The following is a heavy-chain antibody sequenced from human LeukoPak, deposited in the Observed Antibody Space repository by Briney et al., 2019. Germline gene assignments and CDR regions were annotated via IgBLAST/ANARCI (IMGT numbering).Heavy chain of an antibody. CDR3: AMRYFGNYYFDS. CDR2: ISGSGDST. CDR1: GFTFNTYA. J-gene: IGHJ4*02. V-gene: IGHV3-23*01. D-gene: IGHD3-9*01. Sequence: GXXLRLSCAASGFTFNTYAMSWVRQAPGKGLEWVSAISGSGDSTYYADSVKGRFTISRDNSKNTLYLQMNSLRAEDTAVYYCAMRYFGNYYFDSWGQGTLVTVSS.